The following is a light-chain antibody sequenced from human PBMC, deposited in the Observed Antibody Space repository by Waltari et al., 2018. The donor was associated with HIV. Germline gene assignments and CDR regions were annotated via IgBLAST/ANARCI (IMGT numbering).Light chain of an antibody. Sequence: QSALTQPASVSGSPGQSITISCTGTSSDVGGYNYVSWYQQHPGKAPKLMIYDVSNRPSVVSNRFSGSKSGNTASLTISGLQAEDEADYYCSSYTSSSTPYVFGTGTKVTVL. V-gene: IGLV2-14*03. CDR2: DVS. CDR1: SSDVGGYNY. CDR3: SSYTSSSTPYV. J-gene: IGLJ1*01.